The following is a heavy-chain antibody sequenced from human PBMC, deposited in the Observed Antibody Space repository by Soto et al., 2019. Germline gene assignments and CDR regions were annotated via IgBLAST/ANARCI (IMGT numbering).Heavy chain of an antibody. D-gene: IGHD3-22*01. CDR1: GGSISNDY. CDR2: IYYSGST. Sequence: PSETLSLTCRVSGGSISNDYWTWIRQSPGKGLEWIGYIYYSGSTNYNPSLKTRVSISVDMSKNHFSLKLSSVTAADTAVYYCARDMGGYFYFDLWGQGTLVTVSS. J-gene: IGHJ4*02. V-gene: IGHV4-59*01. CDR3: ARDMGGYFYFDL.